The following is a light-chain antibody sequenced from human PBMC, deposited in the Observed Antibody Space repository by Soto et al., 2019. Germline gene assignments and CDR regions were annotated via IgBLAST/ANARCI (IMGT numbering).Light chain of an antibody. CDR3: QQYGSSPLT. V-gene: IGKV3-20*01. J-gene: IGKJ1*01. CDR1: QRLSSNY. Sequence: EIVLTQSPGTLSLSPGERATLSCRASQRLSSNYLAWFQQKPGQAPRLLIYGASSRATGIPDRFSGSGSGTDFTLTISRLDPEDFAVYYCQQYGSSPLTFGQGTKVDIK. CDR2: GAS.